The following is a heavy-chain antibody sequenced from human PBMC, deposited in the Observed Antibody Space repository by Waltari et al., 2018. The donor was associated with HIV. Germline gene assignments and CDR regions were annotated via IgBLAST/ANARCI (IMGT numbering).Heavy chain of an antibody. J-gene: IGHJ4*02. CDR2: INPNSGGT. Sequence: QVQLVQSGAEVKKPGASVKVSGKASGYTFTGYYMHWVRQAPGQGLEWMGWINPNSGGTNYAQKFQGRVTMTRDTSISTAYMELSRLRSDDTAVYYCATALYSSSSAGSIDYWGQGTLVTASS. CDR1: GYTFTGYY. D-gene: IGHD6-6*01. V-gene: IGHV1-2*02. CDR3: ATALYSSSSAGSIDY.